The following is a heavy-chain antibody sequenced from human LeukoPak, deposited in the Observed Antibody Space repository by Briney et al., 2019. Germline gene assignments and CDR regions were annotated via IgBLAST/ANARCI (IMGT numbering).Heavy chain of an antibody. D-gene: IGHD3/OR15-3a*01. CDR3: AQARTGGEDRSLDY. CDR1: GGTFSSYA. J-gene: IGHJ4*02. V-gene: IGHV1-69*04. Sequence: ASVKVSCKASGGTFSSYAISWVRQAPGQGLEWMGRIIPILGIANYAQKFQGRVTITADKSTSTAYMELSSLRSEDTAVYYCAQARTGGEDRSLDYWGQGTLVTVSS. CDR2: IIPILGIA.